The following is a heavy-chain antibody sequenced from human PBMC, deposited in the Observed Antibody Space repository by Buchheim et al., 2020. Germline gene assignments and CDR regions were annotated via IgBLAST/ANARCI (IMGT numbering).Heavy chain of an antibody. CDR3: ARDYHSSGWYVWEY. CDR2: IWYDGSNK. J-gene: IGHJ4*02. Sequence: QVQLVESGGGVVQPGRSLRLSCAASGFTFSSYGMHWVRQAPGKGLEWVAVIWYDGSNKYYADSVKGRFNISRDNSKNTLYLQMSSLRAEDTAVYYYARDYHSSGWYVWEYWGQGTL. D-gene: IGHD6-19*01. CDR1: GFTFSSYG. V-gene: IGHV3-33*01.